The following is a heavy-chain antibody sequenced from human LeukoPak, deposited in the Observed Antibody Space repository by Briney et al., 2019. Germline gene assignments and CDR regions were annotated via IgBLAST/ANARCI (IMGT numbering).Heavy chain of an antibody. CDR3: ARDLVVTAAMDAFDI. V-gene: IGHV3-21*01. Sequence: GGSLRLSCAASGFTFSSYSMNWVRQAPGKGLEWVSSISSSSSYIYYADSVKGRFTISRDNAKNSLYLQMKSLRAEDTAVYYCARDLVVTAAMDAFDIWGQGTMVTVSS. CDR1: GFTFSSYS. D-gene: IGHD2-2*01. CDR2: ISSSSSYI. J-gene: IGHJ3*02.